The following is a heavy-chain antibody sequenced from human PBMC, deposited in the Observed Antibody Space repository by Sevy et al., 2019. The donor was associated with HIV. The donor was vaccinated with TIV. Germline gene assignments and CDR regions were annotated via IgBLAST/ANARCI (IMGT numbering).Heavy chain of an antibody. V-gene: IGHV3-7*01. Sequence: GGSLRLSCAASGFSFSIYWMSWVRQAPGKGLEWVATMKQDGSEEDYVDSVKGRFTISRDNAKNSLFLQMNSLGAEDTAVYYCVRERLGGYSYSLDYWGQGTLVTVSS. J-gene: IGHJ4*02. CDR1: GFSFSIYW. CDR2: MKQDGSEE. CDR3: VRERLGGYSYSLDY. D-gene: IGHD5-18*01.